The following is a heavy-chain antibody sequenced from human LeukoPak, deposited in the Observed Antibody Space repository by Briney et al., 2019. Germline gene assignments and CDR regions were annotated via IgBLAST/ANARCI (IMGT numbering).Heavy chain of an antibody. CDR3: AKDRAGREGFDY. V-gene: IGHV3-23*01. J-gene: IGHJ4*02. Sequence: GGSLRLSCAASGFTFCSYAMSWVRQAPGKGLEWVSAISGSGGSTYYADPVKGRFTISRDNSKNTLYLQMNSLRAEDTAVYYCAKDRAGREGFDYWGQGTLVTVSS. CDR1: GFTFCSYA. D-gene: IGHD1-26*01. CDR2: ISGSGGST.